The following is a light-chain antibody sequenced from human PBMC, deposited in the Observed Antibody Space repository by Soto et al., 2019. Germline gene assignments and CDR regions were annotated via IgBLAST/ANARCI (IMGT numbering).Light chain of an antibody. V-gene: IGLV2-14*03. CDR2: DVS. CDR1: SSDVGGYNF. Sequence: QSALTQPASVSGSPGQSITISCTGTSSDVGGYNFVSWYQHHPAKAPKLMIYDVSNRPSGVSNRFSGSKSCNTASLTISGLQAEDEAHYYCSSFTSSDTLVVFGGGTKVTVL. J-gene: IGLJ2*01. CDR3: SSFTSSDTLVV.